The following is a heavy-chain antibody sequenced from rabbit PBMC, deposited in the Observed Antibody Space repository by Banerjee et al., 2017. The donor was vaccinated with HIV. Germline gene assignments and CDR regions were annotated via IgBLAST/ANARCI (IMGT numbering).Heavy chain of an antibody. D-gene: IGHD7-1*01. J-gene: IGHJ4*01. CDR1: GFDFSSNA. CDR3: VRALYGDSTL. V-gene: IGHV1S47*01. CDR2: IYTGSGST. Sequence: QEQLVESGGGLVQPEGSLTLTCKASGFDFSSNAMCWVRQAPGKGPEWIGCIYTGSGSTYYASWAKGRFTITRSTSLNTVTLQMTSLTAADTATYFCVRALYGDSTLWGQGTLVTVS.